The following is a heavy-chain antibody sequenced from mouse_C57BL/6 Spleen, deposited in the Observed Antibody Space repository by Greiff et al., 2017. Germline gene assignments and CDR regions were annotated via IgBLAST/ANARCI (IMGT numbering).Heavy chain of an antibody. V-gene: IGHV5-17*01. CDR2: ISSGSSTI. CDR1: GFTFSDYG. CDR3: AKIYCGSSYHYAMDY. J-gene: IGHJ4*01. D-gene: IGHD1-1*01. Sequence: EVQVVESGGGLVKPGGSLKLSCAASGFTFSDYGMHWVRQAPEKGLEWVAYISSGSSTIYYADTVKGRFTISRDNAKNTLFLQMTSLRSEDTAMYYCAKIYCGSSYHYAMDYWGQGTSVTVSS.